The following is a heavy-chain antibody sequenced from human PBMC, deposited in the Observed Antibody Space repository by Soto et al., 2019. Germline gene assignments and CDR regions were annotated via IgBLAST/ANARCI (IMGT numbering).Heavy chain of an antibody. J-gene: IGHJ4*02. CDR3: ARYRREAVAGYTLDN. D-gene: IGHD6-13*01. Sequence: SETLSLTSTVSGGSISSNYWTWIRQPPGKGLEWIGYVYNSASTNYNPSLKSRVTISEDTSKSQFSLKVNSMTAADTAVYYCARYRREAVAGYTLDNWGQGILVTVSS. CDR2: VYNSAST. CDR1: GGSISSNY. V-gene: IGHV4-59*01.